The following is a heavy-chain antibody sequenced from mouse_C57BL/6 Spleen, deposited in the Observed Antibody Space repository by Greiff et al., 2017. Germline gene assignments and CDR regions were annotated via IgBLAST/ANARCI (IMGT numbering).Heavy chain of an antibody. V-gene: IGHV1-64*01. CDR1: GYTFTSYW. Sequence: QVQLQQPGAELVKPGASVKLSCKASGYTFTSYWMHWVKQRPGQGLEWIGMIHPNSGSTNYNEKFKGKATLTVDKSSSTAYMQLSSQTSEDSAVXYCARGGYYFDYWGQGTTLTVSS. CDR3: ARGGYYFDY. J-gene: IGHJ2*01. CDR2: IHPNSGST.